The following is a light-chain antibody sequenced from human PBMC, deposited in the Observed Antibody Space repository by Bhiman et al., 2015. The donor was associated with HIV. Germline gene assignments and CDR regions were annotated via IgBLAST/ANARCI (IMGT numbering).Light chain of an antibody. Sequence: QSVLTQPPSVSGAPGQRITISCTGTSSNIGAGYDVHWYRQLPGTAPKLLIYANNNRPSGVPDRVSGSKSGTSASLAITGLQAEDEADYYCQSYDSSLSGVFGTGTKVTVL. J-gene: IGLJ1*01. CDR2: ANN. CDR3: QSYDSSLSGV. CDR1: SSNIGAGYD. V-gene: IGLV1-40*01.